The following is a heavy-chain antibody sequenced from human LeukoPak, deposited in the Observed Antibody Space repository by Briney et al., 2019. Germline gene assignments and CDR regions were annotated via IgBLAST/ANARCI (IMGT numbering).Heavy chain of an antibody. D-gene: IGHD6-6*01. CDR2: MNPNSGNT. V-gene: IGHV1-8*03. J-gene: IGHJ5*02. Sequence: GASVKVSCKASGYTFTGYYMHWVRQAPGQGLEWMGWMNPNSGNTGYAQKFQGRVTITRNTSISTAYMELSSLRSEDTAVYYCARGQGSSEHYWFDPWGQGTLVTVSS. CDR1: GYTFTGYY. CDR3: ARGQGSSEHYWFDP.